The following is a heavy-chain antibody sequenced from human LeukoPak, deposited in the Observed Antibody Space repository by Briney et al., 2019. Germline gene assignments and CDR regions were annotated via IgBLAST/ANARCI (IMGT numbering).Heavy chain of an antibody. D-gene: IGHD6-6*01. J-gene: IGHJ4*02. CDR2: ISSSSSYI. Sequence: GGSLRLSCAASGFTFSSYRMNWVRQAPGKGLEWVSSISSSSSYIYYADSVKGRFTISRDNAKNSLYLQMNSLRAEDTAVYYCARDLGRVAARPPPAYWGQGTLVTVSS. V-gene: IGHV3-21*01. CDR3: ARDLGRVAARPPPAY. CDR1: GFTFSSYR.